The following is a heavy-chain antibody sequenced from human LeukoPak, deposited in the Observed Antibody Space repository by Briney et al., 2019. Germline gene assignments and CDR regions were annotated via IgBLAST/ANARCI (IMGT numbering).Heavy chain of an antibody. D-gene: IGHD6-6*01. J-gene: IGHJ2*01. Sequence: SETLSLTCAVYGGSFSGYYWSWIRQSPGKGLEWIGEINHSGSTNYSPPLKSRVTISVDTSKNQFSLKLNSVTAADTAVYYCARRRQYDSSLFWNFDLWGRGTLVTVSS. CDR3: ARRRQYDSSLFWNFDL. CDR2: INHSGST. V-gene: IGHV4-34*01. CDR1: GGSFSGYY.